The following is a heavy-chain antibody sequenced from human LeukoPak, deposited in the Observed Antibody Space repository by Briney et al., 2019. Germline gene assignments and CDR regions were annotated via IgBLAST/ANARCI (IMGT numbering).Heavy chain of an antibody. CDR2: IYPGDSDT. Sequence: PGESLKISCKDSGYSLTSYWIGWVRQMPGKGLEWMGIIYPGDSDTNYSPSFQGHVTISADKSISTAYLQWSSLKASDTAMYYCAREDIAAAGPAFDYWGQGTLVTVSS. D-gene: IGHD6-13*01. J-gene: IGHJ4*02. V-gene: IGHV5-51*01. CDR3: AREDIAAAGPAFDY. CDR1: GYSLTSYW.